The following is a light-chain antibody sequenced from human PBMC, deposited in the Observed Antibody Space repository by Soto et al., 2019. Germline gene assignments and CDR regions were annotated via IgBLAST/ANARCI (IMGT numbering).Light chain of an antibody. Sequence: EIVLTQSPGTLSLSPGERATLSCRASQSVSNNYLAWYQQKPGQAPRLLMYGASSRATDIPDRFSGSGSGTDFTLTISRLEPEDFVVYYCQQYGSSPQTFGQGTKLEI. V-gene: IGKV3-20*01. CDR3: QQYGSSPQT. CDR1: QSVSNNY. J-gene: IGKJ2*01. CDR2: GAS.